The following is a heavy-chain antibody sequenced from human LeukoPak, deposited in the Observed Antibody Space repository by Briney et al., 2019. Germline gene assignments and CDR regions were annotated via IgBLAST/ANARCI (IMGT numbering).Heavy chain of an antibody. D-gene: IGHD2-2*01. CDR3: ARDRSRAPHCTSTSCPPFPQYYFDY. V-gene: IGHV4-4*07. J-gene: IGHJ4*02. Sequence: PSETLSLTCTVSGDSITNTFVNWIRQPAGKGLEWIGRIYNDGTTDYNPSLKSRVIMSVDASKKQFSLKLTSVTSADTAVYYCARDRSRAPHCTSTSCPPFPQYYFDYWGRGTLVTVSS. CDR2: IYNDGTT. CDR1: GDSITNTF.